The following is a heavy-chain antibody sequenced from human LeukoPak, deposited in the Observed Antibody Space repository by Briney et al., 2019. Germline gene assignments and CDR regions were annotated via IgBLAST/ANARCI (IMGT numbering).Heavy chain of an antibody. CDR2: INAGNGNT. V-gene: IGHV1-3*01. CDR3: ASSSRVDSSGYYSYYYGMDV. J-gene: IGHJ6*02. D-gene: IGHD3-22*01. Sequence: ASVKVSCKASGYTFTSYATHWVRQAPGQRLEWMGWINAGNGNTKYSQKFQGRVTITRDTSASTAYMELSSLRSEDTAVYYCASSSRVDSSGYYSYYYGMDVWGQGTTVTVSS. CDR1: GYTFTSYA.